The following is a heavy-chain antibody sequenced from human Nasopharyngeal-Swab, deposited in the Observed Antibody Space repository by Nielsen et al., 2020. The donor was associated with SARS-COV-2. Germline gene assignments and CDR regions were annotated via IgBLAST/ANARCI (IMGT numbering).Heavy chain of an antibody. CDR3: ARDLLTIFGVGPFDY. D-gene: IGHD3-3*01. V-gene: IGHV1-3*01. Sequence: ASVKVSCKATGYTLTSYAMHWVRQAPGQRLEWMGWINAGNGNTKYSQKFQGRVTITRDTSASTAYMELSSLRSEDTAVYYCARDLLTIFGVGPFDYWGQGTLVTVSS. J-gene: IGHJ4*02. CDR2: INAGNGNT. CDR1: GYTLTSYA.